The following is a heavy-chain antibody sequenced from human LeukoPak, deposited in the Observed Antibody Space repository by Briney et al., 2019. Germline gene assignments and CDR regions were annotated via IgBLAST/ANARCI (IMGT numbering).Heavy chain of an antibody. V-gene: IGHV1-8*03. CDR2: RNPNSGNT. CDR1: GYTFTSYD. J-gene: IGHJ6*03. Sequence: GASVKVSCKASGYTFTSYDINWVRQATGQGLEWMGWRNPNSGNTGYAQKFQGRVTITRNTSISTAYMELSSLRSEDTAVYYCARGLRCGGDCPPPYYYYYYMDVWGKGTTVTVSS. D-gene: IGHD2-21*01. CDR3: ARGLRCGGDCPPPYYYYYYMDV.